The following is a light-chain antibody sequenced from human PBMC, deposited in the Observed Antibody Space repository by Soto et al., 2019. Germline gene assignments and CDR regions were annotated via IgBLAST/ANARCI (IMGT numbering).Light chain of an antibody. CDR2: DAS. CDR3: QQYDNLPLT. Sequence: DIPMTQSPSSLSASVGDRVPITCQASQDISNYLYWYQQKPGKAPKLLIYDASNLETRVPSRFSGSGSGTDFTFTISSLQPEDIETYYCQQYDNLPLTFGGGTKVEIK. V-gene: IGKV1-33*01. CDR1: QDISNY. J-gene: IGKJ4*01.